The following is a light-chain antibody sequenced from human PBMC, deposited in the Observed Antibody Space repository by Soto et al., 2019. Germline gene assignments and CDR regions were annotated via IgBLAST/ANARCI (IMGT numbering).Light chain of an antibody. CDR3: QQYDNWPPVFT. CDR2: GAS. J-gene: IGKJ3*01. V-gene: IGKV3-15*01. Sequence: DIVMAQSPVTLSLSPGQRATLSCRASQSVSSNLAWYQQRPSQPPRLLHYGASTRATGAPAGVSGSGSGSVFTITVSSLQSEDYSVYNCQQYDNWPPVFTFGRGTKVDIQ. CDR1: QSVSSN.